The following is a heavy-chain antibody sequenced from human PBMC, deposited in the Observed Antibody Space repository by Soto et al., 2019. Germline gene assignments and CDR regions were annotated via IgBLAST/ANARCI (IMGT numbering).Heavy chain of an antibody. D-gene: IGHD3-3*01. V-gene: IGHV3-53*01. J-gene: IGHJ3*02. CDR1: GFTVSSNY. CDR3: ARGLMERHYDFGSGYYDAFDI. CDR2: IYSGGST. Sequence: GGSLRLSCAASGFTVSSNYMSWVRQAPGKGLEWVSVIYSGGSTYYADSVKGRFTISRDNSKNTLYLQMNSLRAEDTAVYYWARGLMERHYDFGSGYYDAFDIWGQGTIVTVSS.